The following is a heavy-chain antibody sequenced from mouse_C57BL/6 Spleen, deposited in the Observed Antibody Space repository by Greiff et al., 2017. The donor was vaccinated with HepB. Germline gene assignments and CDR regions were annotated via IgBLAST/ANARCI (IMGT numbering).Heavy chain of an antibody. D-gene: IGHD1-1*01. CDR3: ARYGVYYYGSSPFAY. CDR1: GYTFTDYY. CDR2: INPNNGGT. V-gene: IGHV1-26*01. Sequence: EVKLQQSGPELVKPGASVKISCKASGYTFTDYYMNWVKQSHGKSLEWIGDINPNNGGTSYNQKFKGKATLTVDKSSSTAYMELRSLTSEDSAVYYCARYGVYYYGSSPFAYWGQGTLVTVSA. J-gene: IGHJ3*01.